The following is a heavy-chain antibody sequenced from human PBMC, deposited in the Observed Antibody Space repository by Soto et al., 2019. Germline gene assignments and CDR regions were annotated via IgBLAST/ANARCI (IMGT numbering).Heavy chain of an antibody. Sequence: QVQLMQSGAEVKKPGASVKVSCKASGDTFTNYYIHWVRQAPGRVLEWMGTVNPGGGHTTYAQHFLGRVTMTRDTSTRTLYMELTSLTSADTAVYYCARGGHVVVVTAALDYGGQGTLVTVSS. CDR3: ARGGHVVVVTAALDY. CDR1: GDTFTNYY. V-gene: IGHV1-46*01. CDR2: VNPGGGHT. D-gene: IGHD2-21*02. J-gene: IGHJ4*02.